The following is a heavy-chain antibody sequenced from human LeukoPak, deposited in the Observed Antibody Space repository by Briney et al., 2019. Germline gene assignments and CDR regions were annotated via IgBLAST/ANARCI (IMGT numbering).Heavy chain of an antibody. D-gene: IGHD3-22*01. Sequence: SVKVSCKASGFTFTSSAVQWVRQARGQRLEWIGWIVVGSGNTNYAQKFQERVTITRDMSTSTAYMELSSLRSEDAAVYYCAADHLHYDSSGSKENWGQGTLVTVSS. CDR2: IVVGSGNT. CDR3: AADHLHYDSSGSKEN. J-gene: IGHJ4*02. V-gene: IGHV1-58*01. CDR1: GFTFTSSA.